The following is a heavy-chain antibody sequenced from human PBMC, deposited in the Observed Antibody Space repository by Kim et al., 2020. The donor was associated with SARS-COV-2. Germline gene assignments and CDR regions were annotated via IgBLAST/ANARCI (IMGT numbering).Heavy chain of an antibody. J-gene: IGHJ4*02. CDR2: ISSSSSYI. CDR1: GFTFSSYS. CDR3: ARGSSSSGSILDY. Sequence: GGSLRLSCAASGFTFSSYSMNWVRQAPGKGLEWVSSISSSSSYIYYADSVKGRFTISRDNAKNSLYLQMNSLRAEDTAVYYCARGSSSSGSILDYWGQGTLVTVSS. D-gene: IGHD6-6*01. V-gene: IGHV3-21*01.